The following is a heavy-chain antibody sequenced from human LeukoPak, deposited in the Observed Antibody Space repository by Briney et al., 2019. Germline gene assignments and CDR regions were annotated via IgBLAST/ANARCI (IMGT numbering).Heavy chain of an antibody. J-gene: IGHJ3*02. CDR1: GFTFSSYW. V-gene: IGHV3-7*05. CDR2: IKQDGSEK. D-gene: IGHD2-15*01. Sequence: GGSLRLSCAASGFTFSSYWMSWVRQAPGKGLEWVANIKQDGSEKYYVDSVKGRFTISRENAKNSLDLQMNGLRAEDTAVYYCASHQEWQLPSGFDIWGQGTMVTVSS. CDR3: ASHQEWQLPSGFDI.